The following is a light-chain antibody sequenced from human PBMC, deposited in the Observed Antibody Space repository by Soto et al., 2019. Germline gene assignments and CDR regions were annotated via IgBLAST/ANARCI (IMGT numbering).Light chain of an antibody. Sequence: QSVLTQPPSVSAAPGQTVTISCSGSSSNIGDNYVSWYQQLPGTAPKLLIYDNNKRPSGIPDRFSGSKSGTTATLGITGLQTEDEADYYCGTWDSSLSAGQFGGGTKLTVL. CDR1: SSNIGDNY. CDR3: GTWDSSLSAGQ. V-gene: IGLV1-51*01. J-gene: IGLJ2*01. CDR2: DNN.